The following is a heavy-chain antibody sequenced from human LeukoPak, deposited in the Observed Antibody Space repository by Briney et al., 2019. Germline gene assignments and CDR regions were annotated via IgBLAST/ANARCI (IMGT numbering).Heavy chain of an antibody. Sequence: ASVKVSCKASGGTFISNPISWVRQAPGQGLQGMGRIVPVVGIPVYAQTFQGRVTITADKSPSAVYMELKSLTSEDTAVYYCARDIDYDFWLGQPWGQGTLIIVS. CDR1: GGTFISNP. J-gene: IGHJ5*02. V-gene: IGHV1-69*04. CDR2: IVPVVGIP. D-gene: IGHD3-3*01. CDR3: ARDIDYDFWLGQP.